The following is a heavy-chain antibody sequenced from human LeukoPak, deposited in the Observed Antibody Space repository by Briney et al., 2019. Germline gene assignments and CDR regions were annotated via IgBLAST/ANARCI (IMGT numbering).Heavy chain of an antibody. CDR1: GRSFSGYY. CDR2: IHHSGST. Sequence: SETPSLTCAVYGRSFSGYYWRWIRHPPGKVREWIGEIHHSGSTNYNPSLKGRVPISGDTSKHQFSLKLSSVTAADTAVYYCAREAYCSSTSCLRQSMEINWFDPWGQGTLVTVSS. J-gene: IGHJ5*02. CDR3: AREAYCSSTSCLRQSMEINWFDP. V-gene: IGHV4-34*01. D-gene: IGHD2-2*01.